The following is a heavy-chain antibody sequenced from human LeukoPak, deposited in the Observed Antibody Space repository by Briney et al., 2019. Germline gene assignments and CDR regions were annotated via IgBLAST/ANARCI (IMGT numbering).Heavy chain of an antibody. CDR3: ARDRVYGSGSSDY. V-gene: IGHV3-74*01. J-gene: IGHJ4*02. D-gene: IGHD3-10*01. Sequence: GGSLRLSSTASGFTFTSHGMPWVRQVAGNRLMCVSRINGAGSGTNHAESVKCRFTISRDNAKNTLNLHMNSLRVEDTAVYYFARDRVYGSGSSDYWGQGTLVTVSS. CDR1: GFTFTSHG. CDR2: INGAGSGT.